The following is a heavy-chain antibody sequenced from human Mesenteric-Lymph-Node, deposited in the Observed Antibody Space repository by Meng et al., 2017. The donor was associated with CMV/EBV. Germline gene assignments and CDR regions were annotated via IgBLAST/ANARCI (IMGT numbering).Heavy chain of an antibody. Sequence: SVKVSCKASGGTFSSYTISWVRQAPGQGLEWMGRIIPILGIANYAQKFQGRVTITADKSTSTAYMELRSLRSEDTAVYYCARGGGGAAFDIWGQGTMVTVSS. CDR2: IIPILGIA. D-gene: IGHD3-16*01. J-gene: IGHJ3*02. CDR3: ARGGGGAAFDI. CDR1: GGTFSSYT. V-gene: IGHV1-69*02.